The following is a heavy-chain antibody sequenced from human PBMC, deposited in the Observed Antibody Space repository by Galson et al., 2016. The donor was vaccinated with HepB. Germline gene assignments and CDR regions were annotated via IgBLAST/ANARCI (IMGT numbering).Heavy chain of an antibody. CDR3: ARSTTYYCMDV. V-gene: IGHV4-34*01. D-gene: IGHD2/OR15-2a*01. Sequence: SETLSLTCVVSDGSLSSYYWSWIRQPPGKGLEWIGEINHSGSTNYHSSLKSRVTISVDTSKSEFSLKVSSVTAADSAVYYCARSTTYYCMDVWGQGTTVTVSS. CDR1: DGSLSSYY. CDR2: INHSGST. J-gene: IGHJ6*02.